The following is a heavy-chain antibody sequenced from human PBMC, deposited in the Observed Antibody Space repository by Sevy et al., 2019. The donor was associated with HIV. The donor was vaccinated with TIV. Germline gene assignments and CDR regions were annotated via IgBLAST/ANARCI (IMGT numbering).Heavy chain of an antibody. CDR3: AKRGYSGYDYEAHYYYMDV. D-gene: IGHD5-12*01. Sequence: GGSLRLSCAASGFTFSNYAINWVRQAPGKGLEWVSRISGSGDSTFYADSVKGRFTISRDNSKNTLYLQMNSLRAEDTAVYYCAKRGYSGYDYEAHYYYMDVWGKGTTVTVSS. J-gene: IGHJ6*03. CDR1: GFTFSNYA. CDR2: ISGSGDST. V-gene: IGHV3-23*01.